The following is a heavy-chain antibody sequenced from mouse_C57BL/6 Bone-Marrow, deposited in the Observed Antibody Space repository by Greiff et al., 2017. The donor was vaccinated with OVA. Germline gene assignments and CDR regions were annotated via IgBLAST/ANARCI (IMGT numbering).Heavy chain of an antibody. CDR2: INPNNGGT. J-gene: IGHJ3*01. D-gene: IGHD3-2*02. Sequence: EVQLVESGPELVKPGASVKMSCKASGYTFTDYNMHWVKQSHGKSLEWIGYINPNNGGTSYKQKFKGKATLTVNKSSSTAYMELRSLTSEDSAVYYCARDSSVYDWFAYWGQGTLVTVSA. CDR3: ARDSSVYDWFAY. CDR1: GYTFTDYN. V-gene: IGHV1-22*01.